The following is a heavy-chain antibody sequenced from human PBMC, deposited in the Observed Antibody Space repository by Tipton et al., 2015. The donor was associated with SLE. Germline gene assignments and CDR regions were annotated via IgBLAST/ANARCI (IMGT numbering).Heavy chain of an antibody. CDR1: GFTFSSYA. CDR3: ARGAGTAAFDI. D-gene: IGHD6-13*01. CDR2: ISSNGGST. J-gene: IGHJ3*02. Sequence: LRLSCAASGFTFSSYAMHWVRQAPGKGLEYVSAISSNGGSTYYADSVKGRFTISRDNSKNTLYLQMGSLRAEDMAVYYCARGAGTAAFDIWGQGTMVTVSS. V-gene: IGHV3-64*02.